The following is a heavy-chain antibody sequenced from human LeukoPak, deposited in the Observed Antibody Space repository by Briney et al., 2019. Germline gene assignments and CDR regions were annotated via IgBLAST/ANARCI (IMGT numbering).Heavy chain of an antibody. CDR3: ARGGSELLWFGKGIWFDP. V-gene: IGHV1-18*01. Sequence: ASVKVSYKASGYTFTSYGISWVRQAPGQGLEWMGWISAYNGNTNYAQKLQGRVTMTTDTSTSTAYMELRSLRSDDTAVYYCARGGSELLWFGKGIWFDPWGQGTLVTVSS. J-gene: IGHJ5*02. CDR1: GYTFTSYG. CDR2: ISAYNGNT. D-gene: IGHD3-10*01.